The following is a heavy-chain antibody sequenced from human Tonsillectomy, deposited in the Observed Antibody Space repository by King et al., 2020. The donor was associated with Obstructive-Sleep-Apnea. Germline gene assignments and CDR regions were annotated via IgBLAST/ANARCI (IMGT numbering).Heavy chain of an antibody. V-gene: IGHV3-30*02. J-gene: IGHJ4*02. D-gene: IGHD1-26*01. CDR2: IRFDGSEN. CDR3: ARPGVGASSIIEY. Sequence: HVQLVESGGGVVQPGRSLRLSCAASGFTFSDSGMHWVRQTPGKGLEWVSFIRFDGSENYYADSVKGRFTISRANSRNTLYLHMNSLRVEDTAVYYCARPGVGASSIIEYWGQGTLVTVSS. CDR1: GFTFSDSG.